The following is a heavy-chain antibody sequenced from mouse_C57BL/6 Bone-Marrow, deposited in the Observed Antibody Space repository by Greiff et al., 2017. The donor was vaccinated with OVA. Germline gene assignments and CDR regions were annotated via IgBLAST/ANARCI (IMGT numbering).Heavy chain of an antibody. CDR3: ARRSWGYYSLGYAMDY. CDR2: IYPGSGST. Sequence: HVKQSGAELVKPGASVKMSCKASGYTFTSYWITWVKQRPGQGLEWIGDIYPGSGSTNYNEKFKSKATLTVDTSSSTAYMQLSSLTSEDSAVYYCARRSWGYYSLGYAMDYWGQGTSVTVSS. CDR1: GYTFTSYW. V-gene: IGHV1-55*01. J-gene: IGHJ4*01. D-gene: IGHD2-3*01.